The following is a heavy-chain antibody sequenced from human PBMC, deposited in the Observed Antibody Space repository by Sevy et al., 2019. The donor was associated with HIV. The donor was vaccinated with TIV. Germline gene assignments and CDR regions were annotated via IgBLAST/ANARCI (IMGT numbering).Heavy chain of an antibody. Sequence: GGFLRLSCAASGFTFSSYAMSWVRQAPGKGLEWVSAISGSGGSTYYADSVKGRFTISRDNSKNTLYLQMNSLRAEDTAVYYCAKASPDCSGGSCYLLDYWGQGTLVTVSS. CDR3: AKASPDCSGGSCYLLDY. CDR2: ISGSGGST. J-gene: IGHJ4*02. D-gene: IGHD2-15*01. V-gene: IGHV3-23*01. CDR1: GFTFSSYA.